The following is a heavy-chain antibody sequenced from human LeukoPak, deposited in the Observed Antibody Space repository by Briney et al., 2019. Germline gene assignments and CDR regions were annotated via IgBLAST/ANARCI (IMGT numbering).Heavy chain of an antibody. CDR3: ARDLEGIAVADTRYYYYYYGMDV. Sequence: ASVKVSCKASGYIFAGYYIHWVRQAPGQGLEWMGWINPDAGNTKLVQKFQGRATMTRDTSTSTAYMELRRLRSDDTAVYYCARDLEGIAVADTRYYYYYYGMDVWGQGTTVTVSS. J-gene: IGHJ6*02. CDR1: GYIFAGYY. D-gene: IGHD6-19*01. CDR2: INPDAGNT. V-gene: IGHV1-2*02.